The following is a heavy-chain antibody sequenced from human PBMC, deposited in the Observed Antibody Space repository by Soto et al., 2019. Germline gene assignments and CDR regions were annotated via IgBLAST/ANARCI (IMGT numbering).Heavy chain of an antibody. D-gene: IGHD3-22*01. CDR1: AYSISSGYY. CDR3: ARVGPWVPYYYDSSPYTFENWFDP. CDR2: TYHGGST. Sequence: PSETLSLTCAVSAYSISSGYYRGWLRQPPGKGLEWIGSTYHGGSTYYNPSLNSRVTLSIDMTNNHVSLILNSVTAADTAVYYCARVGPWVPYYYDSSPYTFENWFDPWGQGTLVTVSS. J-gene: IGHJ5*02. V-gene: IGHV4-38-2*01.